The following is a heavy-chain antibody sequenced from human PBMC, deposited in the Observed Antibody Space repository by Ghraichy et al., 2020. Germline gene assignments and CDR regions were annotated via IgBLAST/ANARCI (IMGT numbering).Heavy chain of an antibody. J-gene: IGHJ3*02. V-gene: IGHV4-59*01. CDR3: ARSTFRYSSGWSVAFDI. CDR1: GGSISSYY. CDR2: IYYSGST. Sequence: SETLSLTCTVSGGSISSYYWSWIRQPPGKGLEWIGYIYYSGSTNYNPSLKSRVTISVDTPKNQFSLKLSSVTAADTAVYYCARSTFRYSSGWSVAFDIWGQGTMVTVSS. D-gene: IGHD6-19*01.